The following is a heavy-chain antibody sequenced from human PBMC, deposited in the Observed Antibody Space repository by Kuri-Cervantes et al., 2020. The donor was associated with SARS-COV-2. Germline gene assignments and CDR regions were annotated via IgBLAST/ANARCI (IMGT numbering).Heavy chain of an antibody. J-gene: IGHJ5*02. CDR2: ISYDGSNK. D-gene: IGHD4-11*01. V-gene: IGHV3-30-3*01. CDR3: ARDAWAQKTTVNWFDP. Sequence: GGSLRLSCTASGFTFSRYAMHWVRQAPGKGLEWVAVISYDGSNKYYADSVKGRFTISRDNSKNTLYLQMNSLRAEDTAVYYCARDAWAQKTTVNWFDPWGQGTLVTVSS. CDR1: GFTFSRYA.